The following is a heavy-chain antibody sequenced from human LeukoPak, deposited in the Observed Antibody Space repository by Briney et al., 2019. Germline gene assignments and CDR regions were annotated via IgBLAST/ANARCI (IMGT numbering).Heavy chain of an antibody. J-gene: IGHJ5*02. CDR1: GGTFSSYA. Sequence: SVKVSCKASGGTFSSYAISWVRQAPGQGLEWMGGIIPIFGTANYAQKFQGRVTITADKSTGTAYMELSSLRSEDTAVYYCARDSDYYGSLWPNWFDPWGQGTLVTVSS. CDR3: ARDSDYYGSLWPNWFDP. D-gene: IGHD3-10*01. CDR2: IIPIFGTA. V-gene: IGHV1-69*06.